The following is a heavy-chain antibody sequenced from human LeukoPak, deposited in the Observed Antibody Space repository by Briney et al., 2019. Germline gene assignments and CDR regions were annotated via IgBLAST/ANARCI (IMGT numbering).Heavy chain of an antibody. J-gene: IGHJ3*02. CDR1: GFTFSKYD. D-gene: IGHD3-16*01. V-gene: IGHV3-13*04. CDR2: IETAGEI. CDR3: VRDYSGENVFDI. Sequence: GGSLRLSCAASGFTFSKYDMHWVRQGTGKGLEWVSAIETAGEIHYAGSVKGRFTISGENAKNSLYLQMNSLRAGDTAVYYCVRDYSGENVFDIWGQGTTVTVSS.